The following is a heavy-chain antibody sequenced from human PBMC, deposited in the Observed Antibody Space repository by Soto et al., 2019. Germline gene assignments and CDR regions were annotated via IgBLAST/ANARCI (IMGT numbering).Heavy chain of an antibody. CDR2: IHYSGDT. CDR3: ARTNVVIHLKWFDP. V-gene: IGHV4-59*08. D-gene: IGHD5-18*01. Sequence: PSETLSLTCTVSGGSISGYYWSWIRQPPGKGLEWIGYIHYSGDTNYNPSLKSRVTMSLDTSKNQFSLKLSSVTAADTAVYYCARTNVVIHLKWFDPWGQGNLVTVSS. J-gene: IGHJ5*02. CDR1: GGSISGYY.